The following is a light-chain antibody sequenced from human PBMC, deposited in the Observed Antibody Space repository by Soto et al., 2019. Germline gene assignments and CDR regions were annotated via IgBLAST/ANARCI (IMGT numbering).Light chain of an antibody. CDR2: GAS. CDR3: QQYGRSPLT. CDR1: QSVSSSY. J-gene: IGKJ4*01. V-gene: IGKV3-20*01. Sequence: EIVLMQSPGTLSLSPGERATLSCRASQSVSSSYLAWYQQKPGQAPRLLIYGASSRATGIPDRFSGSGSGTVFTLTISRLEPEDFAVYYCQQYGRSPLTFGGGTKVEIK.